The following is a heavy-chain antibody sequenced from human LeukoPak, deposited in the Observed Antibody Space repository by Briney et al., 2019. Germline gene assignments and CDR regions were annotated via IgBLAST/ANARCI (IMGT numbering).Heavy chain of an antibody. V-gene: IGHV1-8*01. CDR1: GYTFTSYD. J-gene: IGHJ6*02. CDR2: MNPNSGNT. D-gene: IGHD3-3*01. Sequence: ASVKVSCKASGYTFTSYDINWVRQATGQGLEWMGWMNPNSGNTGYAQKFQGRVTMTRNTSISTAYMELSSLRSEDKAVYYCARTPHLYYDFWSGYYTRGYGMDVWGQGTTVTVSS. CDR3: ARTPHLYYDFWSGYYTRGYGMDV.